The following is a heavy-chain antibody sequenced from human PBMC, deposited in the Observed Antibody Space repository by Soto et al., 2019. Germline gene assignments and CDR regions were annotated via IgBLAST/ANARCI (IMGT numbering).Heavy chain of an antibody. CDR1: GDSISNKNYD. J-gene: IGHJ4*02. Sequence: PSETLSLTCTVSGDSISNKNYDWGWTRQPPGKGLEWIGTVYSNEHTYHNPSLKSRLAMAVDTSKNQFSLSLISVTAADTAVYFCASLTNGRAGDSWGQGTLVTVSS. CDR3: ASLTNGRAGDS. CDR2: VYSNEHT. D-gene: IGHD2-8*01. V-gene: IGHV4-39*01.